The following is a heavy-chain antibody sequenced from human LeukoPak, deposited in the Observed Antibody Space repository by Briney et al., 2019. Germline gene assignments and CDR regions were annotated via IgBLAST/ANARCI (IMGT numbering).Heavy chain of an antibody. Sequence: GGSLRLSCAASGFTFSSYAMSWVRQAPGKGLEWVSAISGSGGSTYYADSVKGRFTISRDNSKNTLYLQMNSLRAEHTAVYYCAKSRGIAVAGGAFDIWGQGTMVTVSS. CDR1: GFTFSSYA. D-gene: IGHD6-19*01. V-gene: IGHV3-23*01. CDR2: ISGSGGST. J-gene: IGHJ3*02. CDR3: AKSRGIAVAGGAFDI.